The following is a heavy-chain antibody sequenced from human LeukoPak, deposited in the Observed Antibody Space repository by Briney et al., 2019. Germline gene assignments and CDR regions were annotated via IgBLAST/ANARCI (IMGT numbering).Heavy chain of an antibody. V-gene: IGHV5-51*01. J-gene: IGHJ5*02. CDR1: GYSFTSYW. CDR3: ATSVPAAILGFDP. CDR2: IYPGDSDT. D-gene: IGHD2-2*02. Sequence: GESLKISCKGSGYSFTSYWIGWVRQMPGKGLEWMGIIYPGDSDTRYSPSFQGQVTISADKSISTAYQQWSSLKASDTAMYYCATSVPAAILGFDPWGQGTLVTVSS.